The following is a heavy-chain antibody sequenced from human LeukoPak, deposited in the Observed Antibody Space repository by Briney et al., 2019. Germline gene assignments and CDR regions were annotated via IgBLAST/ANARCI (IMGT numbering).Heavy chain of an antibody. D-gene: IGHD3-10*01. J-gene: IGHJ4*02. CDR1: GYTFTSYY. CDR3: ARDIRGRTTMVRGVMGGFDY. Sequence: ASEKISCKASGYTFTSYYMHWVRHAPRQGLEWMGIGNPSGGSTSYAHTFQSRVTMTRDTSTSTVYMELSSLRSEDTGVYYCARDIRGRTTMVRGVMGGFDYWGQGTLVTVSS. CDR2: GNPSGGST. V-gene: IGHV1-46*01.